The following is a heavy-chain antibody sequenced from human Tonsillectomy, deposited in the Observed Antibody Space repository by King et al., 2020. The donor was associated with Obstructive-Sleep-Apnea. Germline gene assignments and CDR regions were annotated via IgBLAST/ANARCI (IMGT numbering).Heavy chain of an antibody. Sequence: VQLVESGGGVVQPGRSLRLSCAASGFTFSNYAMHWVRQAPGKGLEWLAVISYDGSNKYYADSVKGRFTISRENSKNTRYLQMNSLRVEDTAGYYYARAWTVVTDFDYWGQGTLVTVSS. J-gene: IGHJ4*02. CDR3: ARAWTVVTDFDY. CDR2: ISYDGSNK. D-gene: IGHD4-23*01. CDR1: GFTFSNYA. V-gene: IGHV3-30-3*01.